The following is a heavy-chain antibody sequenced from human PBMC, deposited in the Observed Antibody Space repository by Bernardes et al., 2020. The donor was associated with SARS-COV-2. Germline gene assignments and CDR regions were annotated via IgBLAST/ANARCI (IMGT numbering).Heavy chain of an antibody. Sequence: GGSLRLSCAVSGFNFSSYAMTWVRQAPGKGLEWVSTLSGSGGSTNSADSVKGRFTISRDNSKNTLYLQMNSLRAEDTAIYYCASLDYGETNFDYWGQGTLVTVSS. D-gene: IGHD4-17*01. V-gene: IGHV3-23*01. CDR2: LSGSGGST. CDR3: ASLDYGETNFDY. J-gene: IGHJ4*02. CDR1: GFNFSSYA.